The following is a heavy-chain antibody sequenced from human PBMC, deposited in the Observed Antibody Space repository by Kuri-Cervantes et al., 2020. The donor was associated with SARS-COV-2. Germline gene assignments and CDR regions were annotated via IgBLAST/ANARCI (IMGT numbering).Heavy chain of an antibody. V-gene: IGHV3-53*01. Sequence: ETLSLTCAASGFTVSGNHMNWVRQAPGKGLEWVSIFLNSGTTFYADSVKGRFTISRDTSKNTLHLEMKSLRVEDTAVYYCARVLWDFDSSGYPFDSWGQGTLVTVSS. D-gene: IGHD3-22*01. J-gene: IGHJ4*02. CDR3: ARVLWDFDSSGYPFDS. CDR1: GFTVSGNH. CDR2: FLNSGTT.